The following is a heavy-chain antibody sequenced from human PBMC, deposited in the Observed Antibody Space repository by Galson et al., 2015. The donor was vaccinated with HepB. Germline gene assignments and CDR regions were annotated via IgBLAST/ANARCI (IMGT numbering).Heavy chain of an antibody. Sequence: SLRLSCAASGFTVSSNYMSWVRQAPGKGLEWVSVIYSGGSTYYADSVKGRFTISRDNSKNTLYLQMNSLRAEDTAVYYCARVGEGVPPYFDYWGQGTLVTVSS. V-gene: IGHV3-66*01. CDR1: GFTVSSNY. CDR3: ARVGEGVPPYFDY. D-gene: IGHD3-16*01. CDR2: IYSGGST. J-gene: IGHJ4*02.